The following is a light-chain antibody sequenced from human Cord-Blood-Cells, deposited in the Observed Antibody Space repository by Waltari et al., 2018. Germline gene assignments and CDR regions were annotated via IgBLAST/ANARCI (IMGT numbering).Light chain of an antibody. V-gene: IGKV3-11*01. Sequence: EIVLTQSPATLSFSPGDRATLSCRARQSVSSYLAWYQQKPGQAPRLLIYDASNRATGIPARFSGSGSWTDFTLTISSLEPEDFAVYYCQQRSNWPIFTFGPGTKVDIK. CDR2: DAS. CDR1: QSVSSY. CDR3: QQRSNWPIFT. J-gene: IGKJ3*01.